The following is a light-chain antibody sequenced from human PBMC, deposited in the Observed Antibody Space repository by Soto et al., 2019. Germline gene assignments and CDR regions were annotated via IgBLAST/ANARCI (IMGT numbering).Light chain of an antibody. CDR2: DAS. CDR1: QSISSW. Sequence: DIQMTKSPSTLSASVGDRVTITCRASQSISSWLAWYQQKPGKAPKLLIYDASSLESGVPSRFSGSGSGTECTLTISSLQPDDFATYYCQQYNSYSTFGQGTKVEIK. CDR3: QQYNSYST. V-gene: IGKV1-5*01. J-gene: IGKJ1*01.